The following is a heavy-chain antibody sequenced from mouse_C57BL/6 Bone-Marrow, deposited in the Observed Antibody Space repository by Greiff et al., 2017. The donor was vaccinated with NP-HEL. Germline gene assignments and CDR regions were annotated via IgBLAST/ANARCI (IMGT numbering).Heavy chain of an antibody. D-gene: IGHD1-1*01. Sequence: EVHLVESGAGLVKPGGSLKLSCAASGFTFSSYAMSWVRQTPEKRLEWVAYISSGGDYIYYADTVKGRFTISRDNARNTLYLQMSSLKSEDTAMYYCTREDYGSSYRYFDVWGTGTTVTVSS. CDR3: TREDYGSSYRYFDV. CDR2: ISSGGDYI. V-gene: IGHV5-9-1*02. J-gene: IGHJ1*03. CDR1: GFTFSSYA.